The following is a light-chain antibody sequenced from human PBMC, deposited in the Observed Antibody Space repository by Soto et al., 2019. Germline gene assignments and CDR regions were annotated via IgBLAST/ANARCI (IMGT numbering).Light chain of an antibody. CDR3: TSYASGSAYV. CDR2: DVS. V-gene: IGLV2-18*02. Sequence: QSVLTQPPSVYGSTGQSVAISCTGTSSDVGGYNRVSWYQQAPGKAPKLLIYDVSNRPSGGSTRFSGSKSGNTASLTISGLQAEDEADYYCTSYASGSAYVFGPGTKVTVL. CDR1: SSDVGGYNR. J-gene: IGLJ1*01.